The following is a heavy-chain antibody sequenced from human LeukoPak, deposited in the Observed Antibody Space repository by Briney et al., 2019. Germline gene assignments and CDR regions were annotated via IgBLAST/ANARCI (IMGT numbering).Heavy chain of an antibody. J-gene: IGHJ1*01. D-gene: IGHD3-22*01. Sequence: GGSLRLSCTASGLTFSTSGFNWVRQAPGKGLEWVSSISGGGGSTYYADSVKGRFTISRDNSKNTLYLQMNSLRAEDTAVYYCAKMSGSSGYYEYFQYWGQGTLVTVSS. V-gene: IGHV3-23*01. CDR3: AKMSGSSGYYEYFQY. CDR1: GLTFSTSG. CDR2: ISGGGGST.